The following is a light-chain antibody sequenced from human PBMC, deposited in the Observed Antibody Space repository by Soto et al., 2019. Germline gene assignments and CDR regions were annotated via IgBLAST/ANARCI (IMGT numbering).Light chain of an antibody. CDR3: QQYHRYRT. V-gene: IGKV1-5*03. Sequence: DIQMTQSPSTLSSSVGDTVTISCRASQTIDNWVAWYQQKPGKAPKRLISKASTLESGVPSRFRGSGSGTEFTLTISSLQPDDFATYSCQQYHRYRTSGQGTKVEI. CDR2: KAS. J-gene: IGKJ1*01. CDR1: QTIDNW.